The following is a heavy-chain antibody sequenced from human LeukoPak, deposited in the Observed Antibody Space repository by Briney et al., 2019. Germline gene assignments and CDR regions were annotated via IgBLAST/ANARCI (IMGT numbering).Heavy chain of an antibody. CDR3: AKEHTFGGVIVNYYFDY. CDR1: GFTFSSYG. J-gene: IGHJ4*02. V-gene: IGHV3-30*02. Sequence: PGGSLRLSCAASGFTFSSYGMHWVRQAPGKGLEWVAVIWYDGSNKYYADSVKGRFTISRDNSKNTLYLQMNSLRAEDTAVYYCAKEHTFGGVIVNYYFDYWGQGTLVTVSS. CDR2: IWYDGSNK. D-gene: IGHD3-16*02.